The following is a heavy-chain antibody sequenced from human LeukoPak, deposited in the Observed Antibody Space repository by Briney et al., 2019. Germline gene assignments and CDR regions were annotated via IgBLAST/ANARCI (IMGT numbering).Heavy chain of an antibody. CDR3: ARENEVGARGLDY. Sequence: SETLSLTCPVSSGSISGYYWSWIRQPAGKGLEWIGRIYTSGSTHYNPPLKSRVTMSVDTSKNQFSLKLTSVTAADTAVYYCARENEVGARGLDYWGQGTLVTVSS. D-gene: IGHD1-26*01. V-gene: IGHV4-4*07. CDR1: SGSISGYY. CDR2: IYTSGST. J-gene: IGHJ4*02.